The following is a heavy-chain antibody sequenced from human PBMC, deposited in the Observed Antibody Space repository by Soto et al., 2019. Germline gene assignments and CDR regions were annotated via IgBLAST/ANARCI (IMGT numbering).Heavy chain of an antibody. CDR1: GGSISTHS. CDR2: VHYGGST. V-gene: IGHV4-59*11. D-gene: IGHD1-20*01. Sequence: SETLSLTCTVSGGSISTHSWSWIRQPPGKGLEWIGYVHYGGSTNYNPSLKSRVTISVDTSKNHFSLKLSSVTAADTAVYYCARPTYNSGSPFDYWGQGTLVPVSS. CDR3: ARPTYNSGSPFDY. J-gene: IGHJ4*02.